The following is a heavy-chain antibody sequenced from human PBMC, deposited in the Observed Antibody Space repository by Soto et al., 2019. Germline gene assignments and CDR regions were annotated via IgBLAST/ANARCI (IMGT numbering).Heavy chain of an antibody. CDR3: ARVLVPAAADY. D-gene: IGHD2-2*01. V-gene: IGHV1-18*01. CDR1: GYTFTSYG. Sequence: GASVKVSCKASGYTFTSYGISWVRQAPGQGLEWMGWISAYNGNTNYAQKIQGRVTMTKDTSTSTAYMELRSLRSEDTAVYYCARVLVPAAADYWGQGTLVTVSS. CDR2: ISAYNGNT. J-gene: IGHJ4*02.